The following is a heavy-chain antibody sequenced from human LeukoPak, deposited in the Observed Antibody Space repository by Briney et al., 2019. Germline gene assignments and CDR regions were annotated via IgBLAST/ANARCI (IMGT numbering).Heavy chain of an antibody. CDR3: ARGARESSWVTATHDAFDI. CDR2: IYYSWST. Sequence: SETLSLTCTVSGGSISSGGYYWSWIRQHPGMGLEWIGYIYYSWSTYYNPSLKSRVTISVDTSKNQFSLKLSSVTAADTAVYYCARGARESSWVTATHDAFDIWGQGTMVTVSS. J-gene: IGHJ3*02. D-gene: IGHD2-21*02. CDR1: GGSISSGGYY. V-gene: IGHV4-31*03.